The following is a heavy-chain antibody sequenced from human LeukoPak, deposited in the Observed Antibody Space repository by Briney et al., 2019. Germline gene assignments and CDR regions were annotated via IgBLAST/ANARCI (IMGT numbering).Heavy chain of an antibody. V-gene: IGHV3-9*01. CDR3: AKTLPSYSSSWYGY. J-gene: IGHJ4*02. CDR1: GFTFDDYA. CDR2: ISWNSGSI. Sequence: PGGSLRLSCAASGFTFDDYAMHWVRQAPGKGLEWVSGISWNSGSIGYADSVKGRFTISRDNAKNSLYLQMNSLRAEDTALYYCAKTLPSYSSSWYGYWGQGTLVTVSS. D-gene: IGHD6-13*01.